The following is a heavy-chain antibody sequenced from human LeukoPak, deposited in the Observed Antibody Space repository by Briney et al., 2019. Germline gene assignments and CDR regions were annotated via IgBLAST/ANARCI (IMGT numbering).Heavy chain of an antibody. CDR1: GGSISSYY. CDR3: ARATHTFYSSSINWFDP. Sequence: SETLSLTCTVSGGSISSYYWSWIRQPPGKGPEWIGYIYYSGSTNYNPSLKSRVTISVDTSKNQFSLKLSSVTAADTAVYYCARATHTFYSSSINWFDPWGQGTLVTVSS. D-gene: IGHD6-13*01. V-gene: IGHV4-59*01. CDR2: IYYSGST. J-gene: IGHJ5*02.